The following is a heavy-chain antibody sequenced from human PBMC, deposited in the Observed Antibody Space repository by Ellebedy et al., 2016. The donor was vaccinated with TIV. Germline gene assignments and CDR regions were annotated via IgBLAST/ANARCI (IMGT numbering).Heavy chain of an antibody. CDR1: GFTFSTYW. CDR2: TKQDGSEK. CDR3: ARTAARLLYFDS. D-gene: IGHD6-6*01. J-gene: IGHJ4*02. Sequence: PGGSLRLSCAASGFTFSTYWMGWVRQAAGKGLEWVANTKQDGSEKYYVDSVMGRFTISRDNAKNSLYLQMSSLGPEDSAVYYCARTAARLLYFDSWGQGTLVTVSS. V-gene: IGHV3-7*01.